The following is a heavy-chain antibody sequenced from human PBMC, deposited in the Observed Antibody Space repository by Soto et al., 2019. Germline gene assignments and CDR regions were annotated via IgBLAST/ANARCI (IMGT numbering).Heavy chain of an antibody. CDR1: GYTFSTFW. CDR3: ARTTAIPNFGIDY. D-gene: IGHD2-21*02. Sequence: PGESLKISCHGSGYTFSTFWIGWVRQMPGKGLEWMGIIYPGDSDTRYSPSFQGQVTISADKSISTAYLQWSSLKASDTAMYYCARTTAIPNFGIDYWGQGTLVTVSS. V-gene: IGHV5-51*01. CDR2: IYPGDSDT. J-gene: IGHJ4*02.